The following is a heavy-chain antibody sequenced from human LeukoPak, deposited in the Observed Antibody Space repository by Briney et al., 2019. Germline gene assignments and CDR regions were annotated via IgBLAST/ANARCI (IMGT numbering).Heavy chain of an antibody. CDR2: INSDGSST. CDR1: GSTFSSYW. J-gene: IGHJ5*02. V-gene: IGHV3-74*01. D-gene: IGHD4-17*01. CDR3: ARAQDYGDYDFAWYWFDP. Sequence: GGSLRLSCAATGSTFSSYWMHWVRQAPGKGLVWVSRINSDGSSTSYADSVKGRFTISRDNAKNTLYLQMNSLRAEDTAVYYCARAQDYGDYDFAWYWFDPWGQGTLVTVSS.